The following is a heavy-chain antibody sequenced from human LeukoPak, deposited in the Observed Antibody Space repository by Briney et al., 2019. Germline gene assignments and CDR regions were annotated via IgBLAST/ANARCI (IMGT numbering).Heavy chain of an antibody. CDR3: ARHTVAKDACDI. V-gene: IGHV4-39*01. D-gene: IGHD5-12*01. CDR1: GGSISSSSYY. J-gene: IGHJ3*02. Sequence: PSETLSLTCTVSGGSISSSSYYWGWIRQPPGKGLEWIGNIFYRGSTYYNPSLKSRVTISLDTSKNQFSLKLSSVTAADTAVYYCARHTVAKDACDIGGQETMVTVSS. CDR2: IFYRGST.